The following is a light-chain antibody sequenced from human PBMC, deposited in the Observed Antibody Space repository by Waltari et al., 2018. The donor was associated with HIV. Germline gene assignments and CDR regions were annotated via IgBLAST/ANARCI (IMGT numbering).Light chain of an antibody. CDR3: QSTHSRGTYVV. CDR2: KDI. V-gene: IGLV3-25*03. Sequence: SYELTQPPSVSVSPGQTARITCSGDALPKQYAYWYQQKPGQAPVLVIYKDIERPSGIPERFSGASSGTTVTLTITGVQAEDEASYYCQSTHSRGTYVVFGGGTKLTVL. CDR1: ALPKQY. J-gene: IGLJ2*01.